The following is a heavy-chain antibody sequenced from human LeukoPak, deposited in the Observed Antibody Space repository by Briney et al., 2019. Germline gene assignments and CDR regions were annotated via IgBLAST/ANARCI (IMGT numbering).Heavy chain of an antibody. CDR1: GFTFSIYA. CDR2: ISGSGGTA. V-gene: IGHV3-23*01. D-gene: IGHD4-11*01. J-gene: IGHJ4*02. Sequence: GGSLRLSCAASGFTFSIYAMSWVRQAPGKGLEWVSAISGSGGTAYYADSVKGRFTISRDNSKNTLYLQMNSLRAEDTAVYYCARDPDYSNYFFDYWGQGTLVTVSS. CDR3: ARDPDYSNYFFDY.